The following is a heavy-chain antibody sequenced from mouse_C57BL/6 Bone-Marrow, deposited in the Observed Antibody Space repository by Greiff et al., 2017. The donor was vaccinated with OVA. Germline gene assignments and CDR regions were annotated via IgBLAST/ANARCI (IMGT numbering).Heavy chain of an antibody. D-gene: IGHD2-1*01. CDR3: ARRGIYYGNYVAMDY. J-gene: IGHJ4*01. Sequence: EVQLQQSGPVLVKPGASVKMSCKASGYTFTDYYMNWVKQSHGKSLEWIGVINPYNGGTSYNQKFKGKATLTVDKSSSTAYMELNSLTSEDSAVYYCARRGIYYGNYVAMDYWGQGTSVTVSS. CDR1: GYTFTDYY. V-gene: IGHV1-19*01. CDR2: INPYNGGT.